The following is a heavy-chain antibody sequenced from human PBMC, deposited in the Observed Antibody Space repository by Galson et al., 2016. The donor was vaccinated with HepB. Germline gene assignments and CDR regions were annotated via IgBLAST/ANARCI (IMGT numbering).Heavy chain of an antibody. Sequence: SLRLSCAASGFTLRDSTMTWVRQAPGKGLEWVSTITGSGVSSYYADSVKGRFTISRDNSKNNVYLQMDSLRADDTAVYYCAKDGGTWGYYYGDWNLDLWGRGTLVTVSS. J-gene: IGHJ2*01. CDR3: AKDGGTWGYYYGDWNLDL. D-gene: IGHD3-22*01. CDR2: ITGSGVSS. V-gene: IGHV3-23*01. CDR1: GFTLRDST.